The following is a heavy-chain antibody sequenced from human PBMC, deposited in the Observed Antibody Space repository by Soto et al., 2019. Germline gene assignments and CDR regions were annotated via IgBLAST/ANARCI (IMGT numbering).Heavy chain of an antibody. D-gene: IGHD6-19*01. Sequence: QVQLVESGGGVVQPGRSLRLSCAASGFTFSSYGMHWVRQAPGQGLEWVAVISYDGSNKYYADSVKGRFTISRDNSKNTLYLQMNSLRAEDTAVYYCAKDRDSSGWYPDYWGQGTLVTVSS. CDR1: GFTFSSYG. V-gene: IGHV3-30*18. J-gene: IGHJ4*02. CDR2: ISYDGSNK. CDR3: AKDRDSSGWYPDY.